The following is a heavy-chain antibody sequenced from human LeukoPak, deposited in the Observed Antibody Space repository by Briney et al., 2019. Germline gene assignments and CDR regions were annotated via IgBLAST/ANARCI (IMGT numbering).Heavy chain of an antibody. D-gene: IGHD2-2*01. CDR3: ARDRGPYCSSTSCNWFDP. J-gene: IGHJ5*02. CDR1: GYTFTSYG. CDR2: ISAYNGNT. Sequence: ASVKVSCKASGYTFTSYGISWVRQAPGQGLEWMGWISAYNGNTNYAQKLQGRVTMTTDTSTSTAYMELRSLRSDDTAVYYCARDRGPYCSSTSCNWFDPWGQGTLVTVSS. V-gene: IGHV1-18*01.